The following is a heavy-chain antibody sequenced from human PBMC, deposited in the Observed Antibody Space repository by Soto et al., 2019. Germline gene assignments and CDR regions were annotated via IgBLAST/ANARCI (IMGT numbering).Heavy chain of an antibody. Sequence: QVQLVQSGAEVKKPGSSVKLSCKDSGGTFSTYSMFWVRQAPGQGLEWMGRIIPMLGVRNYAQRFQDRVTIIADKSTATVHMELSSLRSEDTALYYCTIGSWSGEVFDIWGQGTMVTVSS. CDR3: TIGSWSGEVFDI. CDR1: GGTFSTYS. V-gene: IGHV1-69*02. J-gene: IGHJ3*02. CDR2: IIPMLGVR. D-gene: IGHD2-21*01.